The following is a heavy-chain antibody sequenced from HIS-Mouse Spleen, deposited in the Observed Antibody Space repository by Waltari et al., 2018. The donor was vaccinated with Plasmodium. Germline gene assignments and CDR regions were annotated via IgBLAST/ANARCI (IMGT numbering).Heavy chain of an antibody. V-gene: IGHV3-21*01. CDR2: ISSSSSYI. D-gene: IGHD6-13*01. J-gene: IGHJ4*02. CDR1: GSTVSSHS. CDR3: ARESSSSWYFDY. Sequence: EVQLVEPGGGLVKPGGSLRLSCAASGSTVSSHSMNWVRQAPGKGLEWVSSISSSSSYIYYADSVKGRFTISRDNAKNSLYLQMNSLRAEDTAVYYCARESSSSWYFDYWGQGTLVTVSS.